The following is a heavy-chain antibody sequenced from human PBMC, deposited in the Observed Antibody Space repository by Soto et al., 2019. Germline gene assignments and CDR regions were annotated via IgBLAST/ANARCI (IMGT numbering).Heavy chain of an antibody. CDR1: GYTLTELS. D-gene: IGHD2-15*01. J-gene: IGHJ5*02. V-gene: IGHV1-24*01. Sequence: ASVKVSCKVSGYTLTELSMHWVRRAPGKGLEWMGGFDPEDGETIYAQKFQGRVTMTEDTSTDTAYMELSSLRSEDTAVYYCATAFLGYCSGGSCRLRWFDPWGQGTLVTVSS. CDR2: FDPEDGET. CDR3: ATAFLGYCSGGSCRLRWFDP.